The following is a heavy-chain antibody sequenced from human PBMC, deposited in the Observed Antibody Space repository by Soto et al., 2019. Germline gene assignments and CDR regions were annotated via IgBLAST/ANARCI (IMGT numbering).Heavy chain of an antibody. CDR2: ISSSSSTI. V-gene: IGHV3-48*01. CDR1: GFTFSSYS. D-gene: IGHD2-15*01. Sequence: GGSLRLSCAASGFTFSSYSMNWVRQAPGKGLEWVSYISSSSSTIYYADSVKGRFTISRDNAKNSLYLQMNSLRAEDTAVYYCARDPGYCSGYWDPGHWGQGTLVTVSS. CDR3: ARDPGYCSGYWDPGH. J-gene: IGHJ4*02.